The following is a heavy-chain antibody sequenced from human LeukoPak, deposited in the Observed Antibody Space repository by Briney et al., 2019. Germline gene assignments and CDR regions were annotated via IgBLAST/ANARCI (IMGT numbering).Heavy chain of an antibody. CDR1: GFTFSSYA. CDR3: ASAMIVVVIRYYFDY. CDR2: ISGSGGST. J-gene: IGHJ4*02. D-gene: IGHD3-22*01. Sequence: GGSLRLSCAASGFTFSSYAMSWVRQAPGKGLEWVSAISGSGGSTYYADSVKGRLTISRDNSKNTLYLQMNSLRAEDTAVYYCASAMIVVVIRYYFDYWGQGTLVTVSS. V-gene: IGHV3-23*01.